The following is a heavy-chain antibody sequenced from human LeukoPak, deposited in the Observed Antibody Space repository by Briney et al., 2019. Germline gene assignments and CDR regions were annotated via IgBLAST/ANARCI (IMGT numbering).Heavy chain of an antibody. J-gene: IGHJ4*02. Sequence: PGGSLRLSCAASGFTFSYYSMHWVRQAPGKGLEWVSGISWNSGSIGYADSVKGRFTVSRDNSKNTLYLQMSSLRSDDTAVYYCLACYRSIPCYWGQGTLVTVSS. CDR2: ISWNSGSI. V-gene: IGHV3-9*01. D-gene: IGHD2-2*01. CDR1: GFTFSYYS. CDR3: LACYRSIPCY.